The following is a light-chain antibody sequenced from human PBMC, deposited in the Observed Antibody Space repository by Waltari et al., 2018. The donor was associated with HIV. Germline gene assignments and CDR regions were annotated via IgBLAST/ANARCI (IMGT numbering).Light chain of an antibody. Sequence: DIQLTQSPSFLSASVGDRVTITCRASQGIGTPLAGYQQKPGKAPKLLIYAAFTLQSGVPSRFSGSGSGTDFTLTISSLQPEDFATYYCQQVNSSPCTFGQGTKLEIK. CDR3: QQVNSSPCT. J-gene: IGKJ2*02. CDR1: QGIGTP. CDR2: AAF. V-gene: IGKV1-9*01.